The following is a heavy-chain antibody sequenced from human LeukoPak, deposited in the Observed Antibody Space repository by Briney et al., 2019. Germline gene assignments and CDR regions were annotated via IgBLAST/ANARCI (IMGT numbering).Heavy chain of an antibody. V-gene: IGHV4-34*01. CDR1: GGSFSGYY. J-gene: IGHJ6*03. D-gene: IGHD2-2*02. Sequence: PSETLSLTCAVYGGSFSGYYWSWIRQPPGKGLEWIGEINHSGSTNYNPSLKSRVTISVDTSKNQSSLKLSSVTAADTAVYYCARGIVVVPAAILVIRYYYYYYMDVWGKGTTVTVSS. CDR3: ARGIVVVPAAILVIRYYYYYYMDV. CDR2: INHSGST.